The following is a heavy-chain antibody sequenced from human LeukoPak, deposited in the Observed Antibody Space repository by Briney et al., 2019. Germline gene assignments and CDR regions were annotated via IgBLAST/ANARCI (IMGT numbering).Heavy chain of an antibody. CDR2: ISSSGSTI. CDR1: GFTFSDYY. V-gene: IGHV3-11*01. Sequence: GGSLRLSCAASGFTFSDYYMSWIRQAPGKGLEWVSYISSSGSTIYYADSVKGRFTISRDNAKNSLYLQMSSLRAEDTAVYYCARRRAPGAFDIWGQGTMVTVSS. J-gene: IGHJ3*02. CDR3: ARRRAPGAFDI.